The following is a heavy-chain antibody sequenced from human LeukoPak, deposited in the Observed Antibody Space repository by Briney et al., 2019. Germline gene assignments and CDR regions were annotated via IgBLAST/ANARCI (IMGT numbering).Heavy chain of an antibody. D-gene: IGHD6-13*01. J-gene: IGHJ4*02. Sequence: GGSLRLSCAASGFTVSSNYMSWVRQAPGKGLEWVSVIYSGGSTYYADSVKGRFTISRDNSKDTLYLQMNSLRAEDTAVYYCARDKVAAGFDYFDYWGQGTLVTVSS. CDR1: GFTVSSNY. CDR2: IYSGGST. CDR3: ARDKVAAGFDYFDY. V-gene: IGHV3-66*01.